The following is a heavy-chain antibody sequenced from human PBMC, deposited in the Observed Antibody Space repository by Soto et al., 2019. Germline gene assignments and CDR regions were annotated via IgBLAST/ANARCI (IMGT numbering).Heavy chain of an antibody. CDR3: ARARYSSSWYVDY. J-gene: IGHJ4*02. CDR1: GGSISSYD. CDR2: IYYSGST. Sequence: SETLCLTCTVSGGSISSYDLSWIRQPPGKGLEWIGYIYYSGSTNYNPSLKSRVTISVDTSKNQFSLKLSSLRSEDTAVYYCARARYSSSWYVDYWGQGTLVTVSS. V-gene: IGHV4-59*01. D-gene: IGHD6-13*01.